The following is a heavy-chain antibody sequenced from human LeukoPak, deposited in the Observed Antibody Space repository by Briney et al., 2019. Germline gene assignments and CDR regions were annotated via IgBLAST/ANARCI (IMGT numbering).Heavy chain of an antibody. V-gene: IGHV3-23*01. CDR2: ISCSGGST. J-gene: IGHJ4*02. Sequence: PGGSLRLSCAASGFTFSCYAMSWVRQAPGKRLEWVSAISCSGGSTYYADSVKGRFNISRDNSKNTLYLQMNSLRAEDTAVYYCAKDSVEMATITDFDYWGQGTLVTVSS. CDR1: GFTFSCYA. D-gene: IGHD5-24*01. CDR3: AKDSVEMATITDFDY.